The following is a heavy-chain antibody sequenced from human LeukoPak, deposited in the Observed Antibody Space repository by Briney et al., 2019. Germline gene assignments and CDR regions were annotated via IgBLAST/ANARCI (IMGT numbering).Heavy chain of an antibody. J-gene: IGHJ4*02. V-gene: IGHV3-30*03. CDR1: GFTFSSYG. D-gene: IGHD6-19*01. CDR3: LPSVAGQLIDY. CDR2: ISYDGSNK. Sequence: GGSLRLSCAASGFTFSSYGMHWVRQAPGKGLEWVAVISYDGSNKYYADSVKGRFTISRDNSKNTLYLQMNSLRAEDTAVYYCLPSVAGQLIDYWGQGTLVTVSS.